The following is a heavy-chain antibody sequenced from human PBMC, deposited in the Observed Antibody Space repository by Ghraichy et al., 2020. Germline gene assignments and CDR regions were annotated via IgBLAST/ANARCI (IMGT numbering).Heavy chain of an antibody. J-gene: IGHJ4*02. CDR1: GFTFSSYA. CDR2: ISGSGGST. CDR3: AKAGGDYLWGNYRLESDY. D-gene: IGHD3-16*02. V-gene: IGHV3-23*01. Sequence: GGSLRLSCAASGFTFSSYAMSWVRQAPGKGLEWVSGISGSGGSTNYADSVKGRFTISRDNSKNTLYLQMNSLRAEDTAVYYCAKAGGDYLWGNYRLESDYWGQGTLVTVSS.